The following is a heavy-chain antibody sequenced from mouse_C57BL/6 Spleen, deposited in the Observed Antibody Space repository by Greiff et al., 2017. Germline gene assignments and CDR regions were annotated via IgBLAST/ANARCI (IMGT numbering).Heavy chain of an antibody. V-gene: IGHV1-80*01. CDR1: GYAFSSYW. Sequence: QVQLKQSGAELVKPGASVKISCKASGYAFSSYWMNWVKQRPGKGLEWIGQIYPGDGDTNYNGKFKGKATLTADKSSSTAYMRRGSLQSEDSAVYFCAGDYGSSAWFAYWGQGTLVTVSA. CDR3: AGDYGSSAWFAY. D-gene: IGHD1-1*01. CDR2: IYPGDGDT. J-gene: IGHJ3*01.